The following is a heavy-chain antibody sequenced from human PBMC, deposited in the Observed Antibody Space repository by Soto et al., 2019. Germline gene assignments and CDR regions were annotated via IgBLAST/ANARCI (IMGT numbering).Heavy chain of an antibody. Sequence: GGSLRLSCAASGFTFSSYAMSWVRQAPGKGLEWVSAISGSGGSTYYADSVKGRFTISRDNSKNTLYLQMNSLRAEDTAVYYCAKDRNYDFWSGYSRSLAFDIWGQGTMVTVSS. J-gene: IGHJ3*02. CDR3: AKDRNYDFWSGYSRSLAFDI. CDR1: GFTFSSYA. D-gene: IGHD3-3*01. V-gene: IGHV3-23*01. CDR2: ISGSGGST.